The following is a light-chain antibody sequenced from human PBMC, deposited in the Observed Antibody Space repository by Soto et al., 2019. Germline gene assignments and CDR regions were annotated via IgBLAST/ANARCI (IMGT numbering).Light chain of an antibody. Sequence: EIVLTQSPGTLALSPGERAALSCRASQSVSSSYLAWYQQKPGQAPRLLISGASGRATGIPDRFSGSGSGTDFTLTISRLEPEDFAVYYCQQYSSSPLTFGGGTKVDI. J-gene: IGKJ4*01. CDR3: QQYSSSPLT. V-gene: IGKV3-20*01. CDR1: QSVSSSY. CDR2: GAS.